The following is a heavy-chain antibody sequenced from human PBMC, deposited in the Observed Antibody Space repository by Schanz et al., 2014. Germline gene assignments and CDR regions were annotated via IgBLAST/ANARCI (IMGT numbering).Heavy chain of an antibody. CDR3: AVLGGFGELPLDY. J-gene: IGHJ4*02. V-gene: IGHV3-21*01. D-gene: IGHD3-10*01. Sequence: EVQLVESGGGLVKPGDSLRLSCAASGFTFSSYTMKWVRQAPGKGLEWVSSISSTSTYLYYADSVKGRFTISRDSARNSLYLQMNSLRAEDTAVYYCAVLGGFGELPLDYRGQGTLVTVSS. CDR2: ISSTSTYL. CDR1: GFTFSSYT.